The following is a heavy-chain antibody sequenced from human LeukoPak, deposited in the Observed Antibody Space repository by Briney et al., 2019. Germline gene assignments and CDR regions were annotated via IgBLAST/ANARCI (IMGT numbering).Heavy chain of an antibody. D-gene: IGHD6-19*01. J-gene: IGHJ5*02. V-gene: IGHV1-69*05. CDR1: GGTFSSYA. CDR3: ASSRRAVAGTKHNWFDP. Sequence: SVKVSCEASGGTFSSYAISWVRQAPGQGLEWMGGIIPIFGTANYAQKFQGRVTITTDESTSTAYMELSSLRSEDTAVYYCASSRRAVAGTKHNWFDPWGQGTLVTVSS. CDR2: IIPIFGTA.